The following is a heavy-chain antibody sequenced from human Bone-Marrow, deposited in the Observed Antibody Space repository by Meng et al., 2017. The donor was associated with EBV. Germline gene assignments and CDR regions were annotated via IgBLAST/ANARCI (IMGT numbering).Heavy chain of an antibody. J-gene: IGHJ5*02. CDR1: GGTFSSYA. CDR3: ARGAVRGVIHWFDP. V-gene: IGHV1-69*01. D-gene: IGHD3-10*01. Sequence: QGQLVQCGAELKMPGSSVKVSCKASGGTFSSYAISWVRQAPGQGLEWMGGIIPIFGTANYAQKFQGRVTITADESTSTAYMELSSLRSEDTAVYYCARGAVRGVIHWFDPWGQGTLVTVSS. CDR2: IIPIFGTA.